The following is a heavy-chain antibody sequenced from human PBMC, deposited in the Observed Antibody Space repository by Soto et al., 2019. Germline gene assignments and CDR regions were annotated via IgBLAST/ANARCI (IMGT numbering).Heavy chain of an antibody. CDR3: ARSLTVTTAGDY. CDR1: GGTFSSYT. V-gene: IGHV1-69*02. D-gene: IGHD4-17*01. CDR2: IIPILGIA. Sequence: QVQLVQSGAEVKKPGSSVKVSCKASGGTFSSYTISWVRQAPGQGLEWMGRIIPILGIANYAQKFQGRVTIXAXTSTSTAYMELSSLRSEDTAVYYCARSLTVTTAGDYWGQGTLVTVSS. J-gene: IGHJ4*02.